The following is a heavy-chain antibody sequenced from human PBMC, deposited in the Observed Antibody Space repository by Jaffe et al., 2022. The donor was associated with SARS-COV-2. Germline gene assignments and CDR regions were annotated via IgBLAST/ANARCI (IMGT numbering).Heavy chain of an antibody. D-gene: IGHD2-21*02. V-gene: IGHV3-74*01. Sequence: EVQLVESGGGLVQPGGSLRLSCAASGFTFSNYWMHWVRQAPGKGLVWVSRINNDGSSTSSTRYADSVKGRFTISRDNAKNTLYLQMNSLRAEDMAVYYCARVNCGGDCQRNFYHYMDVWGKGTTVTVSS. CDR2: INNDGSST. J-gene: IGHJ6*03. CDR1: GFTFSNYW. CDR3: ARVNCGGDCQRNFYHYMDV.